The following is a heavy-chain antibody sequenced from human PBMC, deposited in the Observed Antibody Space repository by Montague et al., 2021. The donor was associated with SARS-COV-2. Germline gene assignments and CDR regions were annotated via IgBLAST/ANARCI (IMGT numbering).Heavy chain of an antibody. D-gene: IGHD3-3*01. CDR3: ARAGGFYDYWSSYSSSAGCFDP. V-gene: IGHV4-59*02. Sequence: SETLSLTCTVSGGSVSSYYWSWIRQSPGKGLQWLGYIYYSGSTDYNPSLKSRVTMSVDTSKKQPSLRLNSVTTADTAVYFCARAGGFYDYWSSYSSSAGCFDPWGQGILVTVSS. CDR2: IYYSGST. CDR1: GGSVSSYY. J-gene: IGHJ5*02.